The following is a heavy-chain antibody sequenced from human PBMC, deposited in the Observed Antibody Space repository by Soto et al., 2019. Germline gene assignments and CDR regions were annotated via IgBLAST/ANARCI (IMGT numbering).Heavy chain of an antibody. CDR1: GFTFSRYW. V-gene: IGHV3-74*01. D-gene: IGHD3-10*01. J-gene: IGHJ4*01. CDR2: IKSDGTST. CDR3: ARDKGSGDYLDS. Sequence: GGSLRLSCAASGFTFSRYWMQWGRQAPGKGLVWVSGIKSDGTSTSYADSVRGRFTVSRDNAKNTLDLQMNSLRAEDTAVYYCARDKGSGDYLDSWGHGTLVTVSS.